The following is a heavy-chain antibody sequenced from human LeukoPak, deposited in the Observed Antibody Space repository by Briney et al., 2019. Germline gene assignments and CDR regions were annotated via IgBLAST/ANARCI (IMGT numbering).Heavy chain of an antibody. CDR1: GFTFSSDW. J-gene: IGHJ4*02. V-gene: IGHV3-7*03. Sequence: GGSLRLSCAASGFTFSSDWMSWVRQAPGKGLEWVANIKKDGNEKYYVDSVKGRFTISRDNAKSSLYLQMNSLRAEDTAVYYCARGRYSSTTYYFDYWGQGTLVTVSS. D-gene: IGHD6-13*01. CDR2: IKKDGNEK. CDR3: ARGRYSSTTYYFDY.